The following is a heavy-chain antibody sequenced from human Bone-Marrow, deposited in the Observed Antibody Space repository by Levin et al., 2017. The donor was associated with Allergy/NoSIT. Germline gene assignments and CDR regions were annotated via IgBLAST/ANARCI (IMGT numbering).Heavy chain of an antibody. CDR2: IYYSGST. D-gene: IGHD4-17*01. V-gene: IGHV4-59*01. CDR1: GGSISSYY. CDR3: ARVTTVTTEYYFDY. J-gene: IGHJ4*02. Sequence: SETLSLTCTVSGGSISSYYWSWIRQPPGKGLEWIGYIYYSGSTNYNPSLKSRVTISVDTSKNQFSLKLSSVTAADTAVYYCARVTTVTTEYYFDYWGQGTLVTVSS.